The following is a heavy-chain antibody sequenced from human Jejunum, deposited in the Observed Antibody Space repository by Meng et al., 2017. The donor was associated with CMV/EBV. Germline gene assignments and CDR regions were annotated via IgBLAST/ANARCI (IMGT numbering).Heavy chain of an antibody. J-gene: IGHJ4*02. CDR2: ISISGYR. D-gene: IGHD1-26*01. V-gene: IGHV3-21*01. Sequence: AASGFSFSTYMMNWVRQAPGKGLEWVSSISISGYRYYADSVKGRFTISRDDAESSLFLQMNSLGAEDTAVYYCARVLKGGTYFDNWGQGTQVTVSS. CDR1: GFSFSTYM. CDR3: ARVLKGGTYFDN.